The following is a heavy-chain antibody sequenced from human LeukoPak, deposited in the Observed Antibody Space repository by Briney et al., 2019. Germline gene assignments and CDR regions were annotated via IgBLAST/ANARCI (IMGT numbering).Heavy chain of an antibody. CDR3: AAGSGSYYSGWVNWFDP. Sequence: ASVKVSCKASGYTFTSYGISWVRQAPGQGLEWMGQIIPVFTTANYAQRFQDRVTITADKSTSTAYMELSSLRSEDTAVYYCAAGSGSYYSGWVNWFDPWGQGTLVTVSS. D-gene: IGHD3-10*01. V-gene: IGHV1-69*06. J-gene: IGHJ5*02. CDR2: IIPVFTTA. CDR1: GYTFTSYG.